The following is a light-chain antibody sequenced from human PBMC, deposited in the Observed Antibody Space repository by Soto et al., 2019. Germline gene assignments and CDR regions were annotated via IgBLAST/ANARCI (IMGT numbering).Light chain of an antibody. CDR1: SSDVGGYNY. CDR3: SSYTSSSPYV. J-gene: IGLJ1*01. Sequence: QSALTQPASVSGSPGQSFTISYTGTSSDVGGYNYVSWYQQYPGKAPKLMIYDVSNRPSGVSNRFSGSKSGNTASLTISGLQAEDEADYYCSSYTSSSPYVFGTGTKVTVL. V-gene: IGLV2-14*01. CDR2: DVS.